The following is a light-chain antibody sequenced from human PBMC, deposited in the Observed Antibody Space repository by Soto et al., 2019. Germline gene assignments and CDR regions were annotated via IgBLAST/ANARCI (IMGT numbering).Light chain of an antibody. CDR2: KAS. Sequence: DIQMTQSPSTLSASVGDRVTITCRASQSISSWLAWYQQKPGKAPKLLIYKASSLESGVPSRFSGSGSGTEFTRTISSLQPDDFATYYCQQYNSYPITFGQGTRLEMK. CDR1: QSISSW. V-gene: IGKV1-5*03. CDR3: QQYNSYPIT. J-gene: IGKJ5*01.